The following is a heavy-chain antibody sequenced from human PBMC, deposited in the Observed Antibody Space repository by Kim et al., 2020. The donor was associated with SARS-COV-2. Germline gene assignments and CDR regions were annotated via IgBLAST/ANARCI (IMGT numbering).Heavy chain of an antibody. CDR3: ASGFLSAMVTGGMDGYYYYYCMDV. CDR2: ISYDGSNK. J-gene: IGHJ6*02. CDR1: GFTFSSYA. V-gene: IGHV3-30*04. D-gene: IGHD5-18*01. Sequence: GGSLRLSCAASGFTFSSYAMHWVRQAPGKGLEWVAVISYDGSNKYYADSVKGRFTISRDNSKNTLYLQMNSLRAEDTAVYYCASGFLSAMVTGGMDGYYYYYCMDVWGQGTTVTVSS.